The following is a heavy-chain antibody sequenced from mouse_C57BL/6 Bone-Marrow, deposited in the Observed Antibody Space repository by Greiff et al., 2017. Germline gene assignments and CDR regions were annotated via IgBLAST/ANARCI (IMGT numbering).Heavy chain of an antibody. Sequence: QVHVKQPGAELVKPGASVKMSCKASGYTFTSYWITWVKQRPGQGLEWIGDIYPGSGSTNYNEKFKSKATLTVDKSSSTAFMQLSSLTSEDSAVYYCARNYYGSSYDYWGQGTTLTVSS. D-gene: IGHD1-1*01. J-gene: IGHJ2*01. CDR3: ARNYYGSSYDY. V-gene: IGHV1-55*01. CDR2: IYPGSGST. CDR1: GYTFTSYW.